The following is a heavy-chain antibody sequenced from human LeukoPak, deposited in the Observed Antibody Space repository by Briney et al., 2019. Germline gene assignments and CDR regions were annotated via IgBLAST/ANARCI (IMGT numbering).Heavy chain of an antibody. CDR2: IFYSGST. CDR1: GGSISGYY. J-gene: IGHJ2*01. V-gene: IGHV4-59*01. CDR3: ARVYYGRTYDYWYFDL. D-gene: IGHD3-10*01. Sequence: SETLSLTCTVSGGSISGYYWSWIRQPPGKGLEWIGYIFYSGSTNYNPSLKSRVTISVDTSKNQFSLKLSSVTAADTAVYFCARVYYGRTYDYWYFDLGGRGTLVTVSS.